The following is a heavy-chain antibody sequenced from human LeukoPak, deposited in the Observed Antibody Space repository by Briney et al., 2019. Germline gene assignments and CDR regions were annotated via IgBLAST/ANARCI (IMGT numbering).Heavy chain of an antibody. D-gene: IGHD2-15*01. CDR2: ISWNSGSI. CDR3: AKGWWEPRYYFDY. J-gene: IGHJ4*02. V-gene: IGHV3-9*01. CDR1: GFTFDDYA. Sequence: GGSLRLSCAASGFTFDDYAMHWVRQAPGKGLEWVSGISWNSGSIGYADSVKGRFIISRDNAKNSLYLQMNSLRAEDTALYYCAKGWWEPRYYFDYWGQGTLVTVSS.